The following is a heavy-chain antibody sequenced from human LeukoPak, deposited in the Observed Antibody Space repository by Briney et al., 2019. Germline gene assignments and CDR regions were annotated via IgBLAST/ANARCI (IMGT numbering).Heavy chain of an antibody. CDR3: TRNGDSSSVVD. CDR1: GGTFSSGNW. J-gene: IGHJ4*02. CDR2: TLHSGDT. D-gene: IGHD2-15*01. Sequence: SCKASGGTFSSGNWWSWIRQPPGKGLEWLGETLHSGDTVYNPPLKSRITISVDNSKNQFSLKLTSVTAADTAVYFCTRNGDSSSVVDWGQGTLVTVSS. V-gene: IGHV4-4*01.